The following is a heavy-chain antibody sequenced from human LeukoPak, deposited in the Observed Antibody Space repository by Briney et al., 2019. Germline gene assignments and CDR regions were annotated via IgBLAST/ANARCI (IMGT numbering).Heavy chain of an antibody. CDR3: ATESPRYSSGWYGY. D-gene: IGHD6-19*01. J-gene: IGHJ4*02. V-gene: IGHV1-24*01. CDR2: FDPGDGET. Sequence: AASVNVSCKVSGYTLYELSMHWVRQAPGKGLEWMGGFDPGDGETIYAQKFQGRVTMTEDTSTDTAYMELSSLRSEDTAVYYCATESPRYSSGWYGYWGQGTLVTVSS. CDR1: GYTLYELS.